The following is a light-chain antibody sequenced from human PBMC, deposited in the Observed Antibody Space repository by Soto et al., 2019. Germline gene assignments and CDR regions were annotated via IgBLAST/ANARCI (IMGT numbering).Light chain of an antibody. V-gene: IGKV3-15*01. CDR3: QQYNNWPMWT. J-gene: IGKJ1*01. CDR1: QSITRN. CDR2: GAS. Sequence: EIGMTQSPATLSVSPGERSTLSCRSSQSITRNLAWYQQSPGQAPRLLIYGASTRATGIPARFSGSGSGTEFTLTINSLQSEDFAVYYCQQYNNWPMWTFGQGTKV.